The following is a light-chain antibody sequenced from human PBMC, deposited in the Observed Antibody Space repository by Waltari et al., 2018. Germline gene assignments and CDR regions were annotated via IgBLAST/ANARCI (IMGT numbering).Light chain of an antibody. V-gene: IGKV3-15*01. CDR3: QQYNNWPPAWT. CDR1: QSVSSN. CDR2: GAS. Sequence: EIVMTQSPATLSVSPGERATLSCRASQSVSSNLAWYQQKPGQAPRLLIYGASTRATGIPARFSDSGSGTEFTLTISSLQSEDFAVYYCQQYNNWPPAWTFGQGTKVEIK. J-gene: IGKJ1*01.